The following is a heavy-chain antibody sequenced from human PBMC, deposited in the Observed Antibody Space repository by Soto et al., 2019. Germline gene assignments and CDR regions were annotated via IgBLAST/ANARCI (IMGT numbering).Heavy chain of an antibody. D-gene: IGHD2-15*01. J-gene: IGHJ3*02. CDR2: INPSGGST. Sequence: ASVKVSCKASGYTFTSYYMHWVRQAPGQGLEWMGIINPSGGSTSYAQKFQGRVTMTRDTSTSTVYMELSSLRSEDTAVYYCARADVVVVAATRGAFDIWGQGTMVPASS. CDR1: GYTFTSYY. CDR3: ARADVVVVAATRGAFDI. V-gene: IGHV1-46*01.